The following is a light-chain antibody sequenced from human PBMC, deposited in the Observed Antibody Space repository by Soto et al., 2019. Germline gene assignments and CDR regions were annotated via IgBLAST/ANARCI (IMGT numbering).Light chain of an antibody. V-gene: IGKV1-39*01. Sequence: DIQMTQSPSSLSASVGDRVTITCRATQSISSYLNWYQEKPGKVPKLLIYGASNLQSGVPSRFSGSGSGTDFTLTISSLQPEDFATYFCQQSYSSLRTFGQGTKLEIK. CDR2: GAS. CDR1: QSISSY. J-gene: IGKJ2*01. CDR3: QQSYSSLRT.